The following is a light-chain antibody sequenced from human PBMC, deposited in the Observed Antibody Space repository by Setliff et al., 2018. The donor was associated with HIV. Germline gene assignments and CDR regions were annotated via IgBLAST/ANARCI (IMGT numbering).Light chain of an antibody. CDR2: QAT. CDR3: CSNTGSNTYV. V-gene: IGLV2-23*01. CDR1: SGDVGRYNL. Sequence: QSVLAQPASVSGSPGQSITISCTGTSGDVGRYNLVSWYQQHPGKPPKLMIYQATKRPSGVSNRFSGSKSGNTASLTISGLQAKDEADYYCCSNTGSNTYVFGTGTKVTVL. J-gene: IGLJ1*01.